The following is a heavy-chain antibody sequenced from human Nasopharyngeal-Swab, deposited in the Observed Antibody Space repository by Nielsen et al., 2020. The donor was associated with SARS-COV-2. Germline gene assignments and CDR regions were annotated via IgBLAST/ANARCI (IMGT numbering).Heavy chain of an antibody. CDR2: IYYSGST. CDR3: ARVLTRNLVVALVLDAFDI. J-gene: IGHJ3*02. Sequence: GSLRLSCTVSGGSVSSGSYYWSWIRQPTGKGLEWIGYIYYSGSTNYNPSVKSRVTISVDTSKNQFSLKLSSVTAADTAVYYCARVLTRNLVVALVLDAFDIWGQGTMVTVSS. D-gene: IGHD2-15*01. V-gene: IGHV4-61*01. CDR1: GGSVSSGSYY.